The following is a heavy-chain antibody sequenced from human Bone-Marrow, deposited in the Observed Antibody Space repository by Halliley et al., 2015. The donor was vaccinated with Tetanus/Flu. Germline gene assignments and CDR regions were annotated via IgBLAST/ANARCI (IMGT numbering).Heavy chain of an antibody. CDR3: ARHGLPDVFDI. J-gene: IGHJ3*02. Sequence: TLSLTCTVSGGSISTYYWSWIRQPPGKGLGWIAYIDYSGSTKYNPSLKSRVTMSVDTSKNQFSLKLSSVTAPDTAVYYCARHGLPDVFDIWGQGTMVTVSS. V-gene: IGHV4-59*08. CDR1: GGSISTYY. CDR2: IDYSGST.